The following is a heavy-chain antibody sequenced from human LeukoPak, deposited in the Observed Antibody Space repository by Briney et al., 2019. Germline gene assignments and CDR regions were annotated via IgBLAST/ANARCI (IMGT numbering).Heavy chain of an antibody. Sequence: SETLSLTCTVSGGSISSSSYYWGWIRQPPGKGLEWIGSIYYSGSTYYNPSLKSRVTISVDTSKNQFSLKLSSVTAADTAVYYCARQYDILTGYGAGFDYWGQGTLVTVSS. CDR1: GGSISSSSYY. CDR2: IYYSGST. D-gene: IGHD3-9*01. V-gene: IGHV4-39*01. CDR3: ARQYDILTGYGAGFDY. J-gene: IGHJ4*02.